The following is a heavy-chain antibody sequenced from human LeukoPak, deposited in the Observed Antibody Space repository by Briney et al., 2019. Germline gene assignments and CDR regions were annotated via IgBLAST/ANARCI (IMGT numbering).Heavy chain of an antibody. CDR2: ISSSSSYI. CDR1: GFTFSSYG. D-gene: IGHD3-10*01. J-gene: IGHJ5*02. V-gene: IGHV3-21*01. Sequence: GGSLRLSCAASGFTFSSYGMHWVRQAPGKGLEWVSSISSSSSYIYYAESVKGRFTISRDNAKKSLYLQMNSLRAEDTAVYYCVARGGISNWFDPRGQGTLVTVSS. CDR3: VARGGISNWFDP.